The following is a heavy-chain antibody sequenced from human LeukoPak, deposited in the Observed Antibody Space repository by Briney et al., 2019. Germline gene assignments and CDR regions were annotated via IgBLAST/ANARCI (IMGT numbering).Heavy chain of an antibody. CDR2: IIPIFGIA. D-gene: IGHD3-10*01. Sequence: SVPVSCKASGGTFSSYAISWVRQAPGQGLEWMGRIIPIFGIANYAQEFQGRVTITADKSTSTAYMELSSLRSEDTAVYYCARNYGSGTGSFDPWGQGTLVTVSS. J-gene: IGHJ5*02. CDR3: ARNYGSGTGSFDP. V-gene: IGHV1-69*04. CDR1: GGTFSSYA.